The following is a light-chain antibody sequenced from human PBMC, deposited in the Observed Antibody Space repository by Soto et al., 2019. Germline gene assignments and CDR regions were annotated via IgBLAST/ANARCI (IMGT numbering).Light chain of an antibody. Sequence: QSVLTQPASVYGSPGQSITISCTGTSSDVGGYNYVSWYQQHPGKAPKLMIYDVSDRPSGVPNRFSGSKSGNTASLTISGLQAEDEADYYCSSYTSSSTYVFGTRTKLTVL. CDR2: DVS. J-gene: IGLJ1*01. CDR3: SSYTSSSTYV. V-gene: IGLV2-14*01. CDR1: SSDVGGYNY.